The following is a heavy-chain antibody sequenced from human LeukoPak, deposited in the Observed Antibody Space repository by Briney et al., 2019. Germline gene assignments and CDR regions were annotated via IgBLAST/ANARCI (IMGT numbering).Heavy chain of an antibody. V-gene: IGHV3-33*01. CDR1: GFTFSNYG. CDR3: ARERGTFGVVIPFDY. Sequence: GGSLRLSCAASGFTFSNYGMHRVRQAPGKGLEWVAVIWYDGSNKHYADSVKGRFTISRDNSKNTLYLQMNSLRAEDTAVYYCARERGTFGVVIPFDYWGQGTLVTVSS. J-gene: IGHJ4*02. D-gene: IGHD3-3*01. CDR2: IWYDGSNK.